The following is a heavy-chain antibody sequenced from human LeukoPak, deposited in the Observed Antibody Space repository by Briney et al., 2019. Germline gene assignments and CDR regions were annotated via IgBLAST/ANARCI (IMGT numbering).Heavy chain of an antibody. CDR3: ARDNNWNYPDY. Sequence: PGGSLRLSCAASGFTFSSYAMSWVRQAPGKGLVWVSRISGDGSSTRYADSVKGRFTISRDNAKNTLFLQMNSLRAEDTAVYYCARDNNWNYPDYWGQGTLVTVSS. D-gene: IGHD1-7*01. V-gene: IGHV3-74*01. CDR2: ISGDGSST. J-gene: IGHJ4*02. CDR1: GFTFSSYA.